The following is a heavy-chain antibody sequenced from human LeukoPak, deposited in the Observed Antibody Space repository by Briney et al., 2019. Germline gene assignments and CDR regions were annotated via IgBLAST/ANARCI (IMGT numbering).Heavy chain of an antibody. J-gene: IGHJ6*03. Sequence: PGGSLRLSCAASGFTFSNHAMSWIRQPPGKGLEWIGYIYYSGSANYNPSLKSRVTISVDTSKNQFSLKLSSVTAADTAVYYCARGGSGGYYYYYMDVWGKGTTVTISS. CDR2: IYYSGSA. CDR3: ARGGSGGYYYYYMDV. D-gene: IGHD3-10*01. V-gene: IGHV4-59*11. CDR1: GFTFSNHA.